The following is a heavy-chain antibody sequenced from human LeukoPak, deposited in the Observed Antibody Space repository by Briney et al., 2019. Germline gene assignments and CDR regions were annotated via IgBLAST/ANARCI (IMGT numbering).Heavy chain of an antibody. V-gene: IGHV3-9*03. D-gene: IGHD6-13*01. CDR3: AKDSGGTIAGPIV. CDR1: GFTFDDYA. J-gene: IGHJ4*02. CDR2: ISWNSGSI. Sequence: SGGSLRLSCAASGFTFDDYAMHWVRQAPGKGLEWVSGISWNSGSIGYADSVKGRFTISRDNAKNSLYLQMTSLRAEDMALYYCAKDSGGTIAGPIVWGQGTLVTVSS.